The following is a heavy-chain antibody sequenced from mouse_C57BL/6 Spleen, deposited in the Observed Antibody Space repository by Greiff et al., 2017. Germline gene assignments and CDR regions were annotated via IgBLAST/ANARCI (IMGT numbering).Heavy chain of an antibody. Sequence: QVQLQQSGPELVKPGASVKISCKASGYAFSSSWMNWVKQRPGKGLEWIGRIYPGDGDTNYNGKFKGKATLTADKSSSTAYMQLSSLTSEDSAVYFCALGQRWAMDYWGQGTSVTVSS. CDR2: IYPGDGDT. CDR3: ALGQRWAMDY. D-gene: IGHD3-3*01. J-gene: IGHJ4*01. CDR1: GYAFSSSW. V-gene: IGHV1-82*01.